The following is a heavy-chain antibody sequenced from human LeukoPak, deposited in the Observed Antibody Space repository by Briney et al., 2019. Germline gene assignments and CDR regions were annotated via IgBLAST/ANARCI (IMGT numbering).Heavy chain of an antibody. V-gene: IGHV1-46*01. CDR2: INASGGST. D-gene: IGHD6-13*01. J-gene: IGHJ5*02. Sequence: ASVKVSCKASGYTFTGYYMHWVRQAPGQGLEWMGIINASGGSTTYAQKFQGRVTMTRDTSTSTVYMVLSSLRSEDTAVYYCARDLIAAAGTTWFDPWGQGTLVTVSS. CDR3: ARDLIAAAGTTWFDP. CDR1: GYTFTGYY.